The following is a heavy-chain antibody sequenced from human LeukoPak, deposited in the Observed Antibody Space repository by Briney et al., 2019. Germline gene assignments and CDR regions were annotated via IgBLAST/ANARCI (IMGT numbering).Heavy chain of an antibody. CDR1: GFTFSSYA. D-gene: IGHD6-13*01. J-gene: IGHJ4*02. Sequence: GDSLRLSCAISGFTFSSYAMNWVRQAPGKGLEWVSAISGGGGSTYYADSVKGRFTISRDNSKNTLYLEMNNLRAEDTAVYYCAKRGSSSWSQFDYWGRGTLVTVSS. CDR3: AKRGSSSWSQFDY. V-gene: IGHV3-23*01. CDR2: ISGGGGST.